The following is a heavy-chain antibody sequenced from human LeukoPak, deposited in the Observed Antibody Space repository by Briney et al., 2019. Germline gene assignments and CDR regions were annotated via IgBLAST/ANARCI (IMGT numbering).Heavy chain of an antibody. D-gene: IGHD2/OR15-2a*01. CDR3: AKDPSITLQILAPFQ. CDR1: GFTFSSYG. V-gene: IGHV3-30*18. CDR2: ILYDGSKK. Sequence: GGSLRLSCAASGFTFSSYGMHWVRQAPGKGLEWVAVILYDGSKKYYVDSVKGRFTISRDNSKNTLDLKMNRLRAEDTAMFYCAKDPSITLQILAPFQWGQGTLVTVSS. J-gene: IGHJ4*02.